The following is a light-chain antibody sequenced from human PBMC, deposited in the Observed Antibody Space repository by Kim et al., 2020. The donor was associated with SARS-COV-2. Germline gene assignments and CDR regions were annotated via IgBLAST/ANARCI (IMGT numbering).Light chain of an antibody. CDR3: QQYYSYPRT. V-gene: IGKV1-8*01. Sequence: AIRITQSPSSLSASTGDRVTITCRASQGISSYLAWYQQKPGKAPKLLIYAASTLQSVVPSRFSGSGSGTDFTLTISCLQSEDFATYYCQQYYSYPRTFGQGTKVDIK. J-gene: IGKJ1*01. CDR1: QGISSY. CDR2: AAS.